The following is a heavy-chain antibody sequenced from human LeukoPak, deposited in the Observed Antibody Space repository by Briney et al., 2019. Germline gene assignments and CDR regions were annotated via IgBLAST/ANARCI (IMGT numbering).Heavy chain of an antibody. CDR1: GGSISSGGFY. V-gene: IGHV4-31*03. D-gene: IGHD7-27*01. J-gene: IGHJ4*02. Sequence: PSETLSLTCTVSGGSISSGGFYWSWVRQHPGKGLEWIGYIFYSGSTYYNPSLKSRISISVDTSKNQFSLKLTSVTAADTAVYYCARGSNWGDYWGQGTLVTVSS. CDR3: ARGSNWGDY. CDR2: IFYSGST.